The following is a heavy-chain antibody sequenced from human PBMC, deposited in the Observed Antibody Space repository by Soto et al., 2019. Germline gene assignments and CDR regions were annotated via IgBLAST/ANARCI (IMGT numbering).Heavy chain of an antibody. CDR3: ARDPAGYCSGGSCSPLDY. CDR2: IIPILGIA. V-gene: IGHV1-69*04. J-gene: IGHJ4*02. Sequence: SVKVSCKASGGTFSSYTISWVRQAPGQGLEWMGRIIPILGIANYAQKFQGRVTITADKSTSTAYMELSSLRSEDTAVYYCARDPAGYCSGGSCSPLDYWGQGTLVTVSS. CDR1: GGTFSSYT. D-gene: IGHD2-15*01.